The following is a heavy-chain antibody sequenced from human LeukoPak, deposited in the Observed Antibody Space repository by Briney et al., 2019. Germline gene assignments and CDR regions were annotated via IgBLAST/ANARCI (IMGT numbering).Heavy chain of an antibody. V-gene: IGHV3-33*01. CDR2: IWYDGSNK. D-gene: IGHD5-18*01. CDR1: GFTFSSYG. J-gene: IGHJ4*02. Sequence: TGGSLRLSCAASGFTFSSYGVHWVRQAPGKGLEWVAVIWYDGSNKYYADSVKGRFTISRDNSKNTLYLQMNSLRTEDTAVYYGARGYSFGQYFDSWGQGTLVTVSS. CDR3: ARGYSFGQYFDS.